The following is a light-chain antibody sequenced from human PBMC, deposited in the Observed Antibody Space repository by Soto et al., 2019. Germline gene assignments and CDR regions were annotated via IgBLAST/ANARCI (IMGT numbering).Light chain of an antibody. V-gene: IGKV3-11*01. J-gene: IGKJ1*01. CDR1: QNVANY. Sequence: EIVLTQSPATLSLSPGERATLSCGASQNVANYLDWYQQKPGQAPRLLIYESSNRATGIAARFSGSGSGTEFTLTISSLQSEDFAVYYCQQFRNWPWTFGQGTKVDIK. CDR3: QQFRNWPWT. CDR2: ESS.